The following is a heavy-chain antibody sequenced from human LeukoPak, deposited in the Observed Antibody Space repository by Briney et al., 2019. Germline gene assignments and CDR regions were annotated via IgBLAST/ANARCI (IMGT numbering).Heavy chain of an antibody. CDR3: ARHVGISF. V-gene: IGHV3-7*01. CDR2: IREDGTEK. Sequence: GGSLRLSCTASGCTFSGAWMTWVRQAPGKVLEWVANIREDGTEKNYVDSVKGRFTISRDNAKNSLFLQVSNLRDDDTAIYYCARHVGISFWGQGTLVTVSS. CDR1: GCTFSGAW. D-gene: IGHD7-27*01. J-gene: IGHJ4*02.